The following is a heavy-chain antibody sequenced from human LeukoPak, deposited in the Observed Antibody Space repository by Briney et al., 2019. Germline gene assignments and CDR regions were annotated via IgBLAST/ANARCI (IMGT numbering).Heavy chain of an antibody. CDR1: GFTFSSYA. Sequence: GGSLRLSCAASGFTFSSYAMHWVRQAPGKGLERVAVISYDGSNKYYADSVKGRFTISRDNSKNTLYLQMNSLRAEDTAVYYCARADYSNYGMDVWGKGTTVTVSS. V-gene: IGHV3-30*04. D-gene: IGHD4-11*01. J-gene: IGHJ6*04. CDR2: ISYDGSNK. CDR3: ARADYSNYGMDV.